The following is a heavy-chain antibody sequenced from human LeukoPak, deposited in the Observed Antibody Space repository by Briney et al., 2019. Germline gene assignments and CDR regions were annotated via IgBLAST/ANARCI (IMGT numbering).Heavy chain of an antibody. CDR2: ISAYNGNT. CDR1: GYTFTSYG. CDR3: ARVGGPTSAFDI. V-gene: IGHV1-18*01. J-gene: IGHJ3*02. D-gene: IGHD2-15*01. Sequence: ASVKVSCKASGYTFTSYGISWVRQAPGQGLEWMGWISAYNGNTNYAQKLQGRVTITADESTSTAYMELSSLRSEDTAVYYCARVGGPTSAFDIWGQGTMVTVSS.